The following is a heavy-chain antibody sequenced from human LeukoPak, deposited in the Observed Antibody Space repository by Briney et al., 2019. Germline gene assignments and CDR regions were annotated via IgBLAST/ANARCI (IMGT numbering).Heavy chain of an antibody. CDR3: ARYCSSASCYYGMDV. J-gene: IGHJ6*02. D-gene: IGHD2-2*01. CDR2: ISSSSSYI. Sequence: GGSLRLSCAASGFTFSSYSMNWVRQAPGKGLEWVSSISSSSSYIYYADSVKGRLTISRDNAKNSLYLQMNSLRAEDTAVYYCARYCSSASCYYGMDVWGQGTTVTVSS. V-gene: IGHV3-21*01. CDR1: GFTFSSYS.